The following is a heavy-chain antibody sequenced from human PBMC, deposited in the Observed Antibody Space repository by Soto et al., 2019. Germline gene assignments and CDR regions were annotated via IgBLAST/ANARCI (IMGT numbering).Heavy chain of an antibody. Sequence: ESGPTLVKPTQTLTLTCTFSGFSLSTTGVGVGWIRQPPGKALEWLALIYWDDDKRYNPSLNSRLTITKDTSKNQVVLAMTNVDPVDTATYYCVQSRCGGDCLQSYSSHSYYGLDVWGQGTTVTVSS. V-gene: IGHV2-5*02. CDR3: VQSRCGGDCLQSYSSHSYYGLDV. J-gene: IGHJ6*02. CDR1: GFSLSTTGVG. CDR2: IYWDDDK. D-gene: IGHD2-21*02.